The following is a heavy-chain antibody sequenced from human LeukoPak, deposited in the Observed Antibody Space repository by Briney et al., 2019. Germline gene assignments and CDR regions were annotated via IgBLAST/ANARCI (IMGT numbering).Heavy chain of an antibody. Sequence: PGGSLRLSCAASGFTLSSYSMNWVRQAPGKGLEWVSSISSSSSYIYYADSVKGRFTISRDNAKNSLYLQMNSLRAEDTALYYCARARWRDSSSWYYFDYWGQGTLVTVSS. CDR1: GFTLSSYS. D-gene: IGHD6-13*01. J-gene: IGHJ4*02. V-gene: IGHV3-21*01. CDR2: ISSSSSYI. CDR3: ARARWRDSSSWYYFDY.